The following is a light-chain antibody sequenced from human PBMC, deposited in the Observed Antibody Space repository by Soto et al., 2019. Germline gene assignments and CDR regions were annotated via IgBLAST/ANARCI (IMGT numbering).Light chain of an antibody. J-gene: IGKJ2*01. V-gene: IGKV3-20*01. CDR1: QTVSSKY. Sequence: ESVLTQSPGTLSLSPGERATLSCRASQTVSSKYLTWYQQKPGQAPRLLIYGASIRATGIPDRFSGSRSGADFTLTISKLEPEDFAVYYCQQFDDSPPAFTFGQRTKLEI. CDR3: QQFDDSPPAFT. CDR2: GAS.